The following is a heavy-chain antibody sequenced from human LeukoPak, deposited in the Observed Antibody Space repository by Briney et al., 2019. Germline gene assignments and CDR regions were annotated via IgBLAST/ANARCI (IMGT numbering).Heavy chain of an antibody. CDR3: AKTSRSNSAYDSPFDY. D-gene: IGHD3-3*01. Sequence: PGGSLRLSCAVSGFTFSTYATSWVREAPGMGLEWVSAVRGSGSDTYYADSVKGRFTISRDNSQNTLFLQMNSLRAEDTAIYYCAKTSRSNSAYDSPFDYWGQGTQVTVSS. J-gene: IGHJ4*02. CDR2: VRGSGSDT. V-gene: IGHV3-23*01. CDR1: GFTFSTYA.